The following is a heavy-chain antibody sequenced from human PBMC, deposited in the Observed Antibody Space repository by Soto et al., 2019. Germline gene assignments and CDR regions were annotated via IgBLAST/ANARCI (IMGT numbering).Heavy chain of an antibody. D-gene: IGHD2-21*02. Sequence: QVQLVESGGGVVQPGRSLRLSCAASGFTFSSYGMHWVRQAPGKGLEWVAVISYDGSNKYYADSVKGRFTISRDNSKNTLYLQMNSLRAEDTAVYYCAKDKRAVVVTAPSDYWGQGTLVTVSS. CDR3: AKDKRAVVVTAPSDY. CDR1: GFTFSSYG. J-gene: IGHJ4*02. CDR2: ISYDGSNK. V-gene: IGHV3-30*18.